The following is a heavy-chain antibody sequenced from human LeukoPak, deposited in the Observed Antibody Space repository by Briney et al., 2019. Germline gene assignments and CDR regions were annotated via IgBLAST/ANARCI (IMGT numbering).Heavy chain of an antibody. CDR1: GFTFSSYA. D-gene: IGHD3-22*01. Sequence: GGSLRLSCAASGFTFSSYAMSWVRQAPGKGLEWVSAISGSGGSTYYADPVKGRFTISRDNSKNTLYLQMNSLRAEDTAVYYCAKTLYRSGSGPFDYWGQGTLVTVSS. V-gene: IGHV3-23*01. J-gene: IGHJ4*02. CDR2: ISGSGGST. CDR3: AKTLYRSGSGPFDY.